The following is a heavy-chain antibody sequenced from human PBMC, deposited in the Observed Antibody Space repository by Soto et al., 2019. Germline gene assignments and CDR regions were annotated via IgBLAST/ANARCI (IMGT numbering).Heavy chain of an antibody. D-gene: IGHD6-13*01. J-gene: IGHJ6*01. CDR3: ARERVNRLAAAGLAALPGDDRYYYYYYGMDV. CDR1: GFTFSSYW. V-gene: IGHV3-7*05. CDR2: IKQDGSEK. Sequence: EVQLVESGGGLVQPGGSLRLSCAASGFTFSSYWMSWVRQAPGKGLEWVANIKQDGSEKYYVDSVKGRFTISRDNAKNSLYLQMNSLRAEDTAVYYCARERVNRLAAAGLAALPGDDRYYYYYYGMDVW.